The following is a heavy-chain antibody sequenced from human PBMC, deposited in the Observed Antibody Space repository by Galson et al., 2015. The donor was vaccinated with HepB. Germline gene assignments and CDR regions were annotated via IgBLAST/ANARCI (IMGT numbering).Heavy chain of an antibody. Sequence: QSGAEVKKPGESLRISCAGSGYPFNSHWISWVRQVPGKGLEWMGRIDPSDSSTKYSPSFQGHVTVSADTSISTAFLQWGSLKASDSAMYYCARHKRCTNTTCYGWDWGQGTLVTVSS. D-gene: IGHD2-2*01. CDR3: ARHKRCTNTTCYGWD. J-gene: IGHJ4*02. CDR2: IDPSDSST. CDR1: GYPFNSHW. V-gene: IGHV5-10-1*01.